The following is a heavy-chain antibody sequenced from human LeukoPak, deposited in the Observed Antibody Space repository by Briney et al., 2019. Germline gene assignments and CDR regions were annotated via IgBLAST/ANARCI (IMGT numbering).Heavy chain of an antibody. CDR2: INPNSGGT. Sequence: ASVKVSCKASGYTLTDYYMHWVRQAPGQGLEWMGRINPNSGGTNYAQKFQGRVTMTRDTSISTVYMELSRPRSDDTAVYYCARVGYYESSGYHEYWGQGTLVTVSS. D-gene: IGHD3-22*01. CDR1: GYTLTDYY. V-gene: IGHV1-2*06. CDR3: ARVGYYESSGYHEY. J-gene: IGHJ4*02.